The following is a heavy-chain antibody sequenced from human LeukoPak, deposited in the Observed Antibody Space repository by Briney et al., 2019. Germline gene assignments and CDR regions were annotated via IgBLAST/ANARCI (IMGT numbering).Heavy chain of an antibody. V-gene: IGHV3-48*03. CDR1: GFTFSTYE. Sequence: GGSLRLSCAASGFTFSTYEINWVRQAPGKGLELLSHISTSGSSIHYADSVKGRFTISRDNAKNSLYLQMNSLRVEDTAVYYSARGRQTSESSSDAFDIWGQGTVVTVSS. CDR3: ARGRQTSESSSDAFDI. CDR2: ISTSGSSI. J-gene: IGHJ3*02. D-gene: IGHD1-26*01.